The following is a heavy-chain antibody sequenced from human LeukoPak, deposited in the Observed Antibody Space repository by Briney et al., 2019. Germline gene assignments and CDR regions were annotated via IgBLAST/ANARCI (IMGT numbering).Heavy chain of an antibody. CDR1: GGSISSYY. D-gene: IGHD7-27*01. Sequence: SETLSLTCTVSGGSISSYYWSWIRQPPGKGLEWIGYIYYSGGTNYNPSLKSRVSISVDTSKNQFSLKLSSVTAADTAMYYCARHKTGEVYFDYWCQGTLVTVSS. J-gene: IGHJ4*02. CDR3: ARHKTGEVYFDY. CDR2: IYYSGGT. V-gene: IGHV4-59*08.